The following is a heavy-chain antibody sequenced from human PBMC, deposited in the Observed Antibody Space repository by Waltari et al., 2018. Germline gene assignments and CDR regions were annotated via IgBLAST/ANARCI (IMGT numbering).Heavy chain of an antibody. CDR3: ARSLDYYDFWSGYYTRNYFDY. D-gene: IGHD3-3*01. CDR1: GGSFSGYY. CDR2: INHSGST. J-gene: IGHJ4*02. Sequence: QVQLQQWGAGLLKPSETLSLTCAVYGGSFSGYYWSWIRQPPGKGLEWIGEINHSGSTNYNPSLKRRVTISVDTSKNQFSLKLSSVTAADTAVYYCARSLDYYDFWSGYYTRNYFDYWGQGTLVTVSS. V-gene: IGHV4-34*01.